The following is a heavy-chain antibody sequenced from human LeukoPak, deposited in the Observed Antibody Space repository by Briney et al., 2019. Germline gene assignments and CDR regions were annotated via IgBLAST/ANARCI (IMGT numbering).Heavy chain of an antibody. CDR2: ISGSGGST. Sequence: SGGSLRLSCAASGFTFSSYAMSWVRQAPGKGLEWVSAISGSGGSTYYADSVKGRFTISRDNAKTSVYLQMDSLRAEDTAMYYCARDWAKLTYCSSKYCPDAFDVWGQGTMVTVSS. CDR3: ARDWAKLTYCSSKYCPDAFDV. D-gene: IGHD2-2*01. CDR1: GFTFSSYA. J-gene: IGHJ3*01. V-gene: IGHV3-23*01.